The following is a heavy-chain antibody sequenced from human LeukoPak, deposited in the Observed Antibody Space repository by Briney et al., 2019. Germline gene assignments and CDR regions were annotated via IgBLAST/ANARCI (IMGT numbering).Heavy chain of an antibody. CDR2: ISYDGSNK. CDR1: GFTFSNYG. J-gene: IGHJ5*02. D-gene: IGHD3-10*01. CDR3: AREATVVRGNTIDP. Sequence: PGGSLRLSCAASGFTFSNYGMHWVRQAPGKGLEWVAVISYDGSNKYYTDSVKGRFSISRDNSKNTLYLQMNSLRAEDTAVYYCAREATVVRGNTIDPWGQGTLVTVSS. V-gene: IGHV3-30*03.